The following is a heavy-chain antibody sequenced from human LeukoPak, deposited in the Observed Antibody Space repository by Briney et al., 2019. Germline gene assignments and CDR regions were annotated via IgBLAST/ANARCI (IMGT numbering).Heavy chain of an antibody. CDR3: ARGFYTYDQ. D-gene: IGHD5-24*01. CDR2: ISSSDNTI. V-gene: IGHV3-11*04. J-gene: IGHJ5*02. Sequence: VGSRRLSCASSGFTFSDYYMSWIRQAPGKGLEWVSSISSSDNTIYYTDSVKGRFAISRDNAKNSLYLQMKSLRAEDTAVYYCARGFYTYDQWGQGTLVTVSS. CDR1: GFTFSDYY.